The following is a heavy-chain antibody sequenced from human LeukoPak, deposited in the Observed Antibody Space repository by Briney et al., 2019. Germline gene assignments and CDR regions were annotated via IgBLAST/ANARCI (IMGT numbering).Heavy chain of an antibody. J-gene: IGHJ4*02. CDR2: IVVGSGNT. V-gene: IGHV1-58*02. CDR3: AAIYYYDSSGYLFDY. Sequence: ASVKVSCKASGFTFTSSAMQWVRQARRQRLEWXXXIVVGSGNTNYAQKFQERVTITRDMSTSTAYMELSSLRSEDTAVYYCAAIYYYDSSGYLFDYWGQGTLVTVSS. CDR1: GFTFTSSA. D-gene: IGHD3-22*01.